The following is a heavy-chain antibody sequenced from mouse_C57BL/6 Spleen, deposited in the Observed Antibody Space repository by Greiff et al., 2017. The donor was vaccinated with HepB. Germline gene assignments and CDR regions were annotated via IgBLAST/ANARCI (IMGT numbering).Heavy chain of an antibody. V-gene: IGHV7-3*01. J-gene: IGHJ4*01. CDR2: IRNKANGYTT. Sequence: EVQLVESGGGLVQPGGSLSLSCAASGFTFTDYYMSWVRQPPGKALEWLGFIRNKANGYTTEYSASVKGRFTISRDNSQSILYLQMNALRAEDSATYYCARRRGDYYAMDYWGQGTSVTVSS. CDR1: GFTFTDYY. CDR3: ARRRGDYYAMDY.